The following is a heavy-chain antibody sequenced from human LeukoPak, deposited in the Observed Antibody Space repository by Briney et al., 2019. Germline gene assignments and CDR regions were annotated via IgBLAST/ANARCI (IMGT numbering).Heavy chain of an antibody. CDR3: ARERAYYDIFPRCFDP. V-gene: IGHV4-61*02. D-gene: IGHD3-9*01. Sequence: SETLSLTCTVSGGSISTGSYYWSWIRQPAGKGLEWIGRIYTSGSTNYNPSLKSRVTISVDTSKNQFSLKLSSVTAADTAVYYCARERAYYDIFPRCFDPWGQGSLVTVSS. CDR2: IYTSGST. J-gene: IGHJ5*02. CDR1: GGSISTGSYY.